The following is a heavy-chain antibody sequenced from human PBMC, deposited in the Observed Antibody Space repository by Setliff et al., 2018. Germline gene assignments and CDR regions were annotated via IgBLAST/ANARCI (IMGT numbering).Heavy chain of an antibody. Sequence: GGSLRLSCAASGFTFSTYVMTWVRQAPGKGLEWVSSIHGEGFDTYYADSVKGRFTISRDNSKNTLFLQMNSLRADDTAFYYCVRDACPYTSTWCHHFDCWGQGTLVTVS. CDR1: GFTFSTYV. J-gene: IGHJ4*02. V-gene: IGHV3-23*01. CDR3: VRDACPYTSTWCHHFDC. D-gene: IGHD6-13*01. CDR2: IHGEGFDT.